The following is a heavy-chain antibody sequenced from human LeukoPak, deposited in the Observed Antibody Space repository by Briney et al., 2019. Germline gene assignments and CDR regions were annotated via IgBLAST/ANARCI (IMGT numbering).Heavy chain of an antibody. D-gene: IGHD2-2*02. CDR2: IGASNGYT. Sequence: GASVKVSCKASGYTFTSYGFSWVRQAPGQGLEWLGWIGASNGYTNYAQKVQGRVTLTTDTSTSTAYMELRSLRSDDTAVYYCARGQPSCSGPSCYTYYYYYGMDVWGQGTTVTVSS. V-gene: IGHV1-18*01. CDR1: GYTFTSYG. J-gene: IGHJ6*02. CDR3: ARGQPSCSGPSCYTYYYYYGMDV.